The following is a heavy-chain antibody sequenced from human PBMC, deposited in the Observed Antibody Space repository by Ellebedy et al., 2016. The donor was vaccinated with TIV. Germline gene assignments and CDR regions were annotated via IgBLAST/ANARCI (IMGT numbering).Heavy chain of an antibody. CDR1: GYTFTSYW. Sequence: KVSCXGSGYTFTSYWISWVRQVPGKGLEWMGRIDPSDSYINYSPSFQGHVTFSADKSINTAYLQWSSLKASDTAMYYCARTYGDYISGYYYYYGLDVWGQGTTVTVSS. CDR3: ARTYGDYISGYYYYYGLDV. V-gene: IGHV5-10-1*01. J-gene: IGHJ6*02. D-gene: IGHD4-17*01. CDR2: IDPSDSYI.